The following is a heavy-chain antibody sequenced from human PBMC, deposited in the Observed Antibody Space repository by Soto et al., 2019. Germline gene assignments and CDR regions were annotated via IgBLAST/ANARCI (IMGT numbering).Heavy chain of an antibody. CDR1: GVSITSTNY. J-gene: IGHJ6*02. Sequence: SETLSLTCAVSGVSITSTNYWSWIRQPPGKGLEWIGYIYYSGSTNYNPSLKSRVTISVDTSKNQFSLKLSSVTAADTAVYYCASVTRTCISTSCYRYYYGMDVWGQGTTVTVSS. V-gene: IGHV4-59*01. D-gene: IGHD2-2*02. CDR2: IYYSGST. CDR3: ASVTRTCISTSCYRYYYGMDV.